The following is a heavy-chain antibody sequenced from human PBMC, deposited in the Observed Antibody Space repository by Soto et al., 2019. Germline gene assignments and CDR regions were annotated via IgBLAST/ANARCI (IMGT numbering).Heavy chain of an antibody. D-gene: IGHD2-15*01. CDR2: ISSDGTAK. CDR3: ARDGYCSGGNCLDGMDV. J-gene: IGHJ6*02. CDR1: GFTLSRYT. V-gene: IGHV3-30-3*01. Sequence: QVHLVESGGGVVPPGRSLRLSCGVSGFTLSRYTMHWARQAPGKGLEWVALISSDGTAKYYADSGKGRFTISRDDSLYLQMTSLRGEDTAVYYCARDGYCSGGNCLDGMDVWGQGTTVTVSS.